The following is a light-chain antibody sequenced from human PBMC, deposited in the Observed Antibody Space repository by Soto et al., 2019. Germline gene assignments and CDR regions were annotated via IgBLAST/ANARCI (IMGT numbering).Light chain of an antibody. CDR2: GNI. CDR3: QSYDSTLSARYV. CDR1: SPNIGAGYD. Sequence: QSALAQPPSVSGAPGQRVTISCTGSSPNIGAGYDVHWYQQRPGTAPKLLIFGNINRPSGVPDRFSGSKSGTSASLAITGPQAEDEGDYYCQSYDSTLSARYVFGTGTKVTVL. V-gene: IGLV1-40*01. J-gene: IGLJ1*01.